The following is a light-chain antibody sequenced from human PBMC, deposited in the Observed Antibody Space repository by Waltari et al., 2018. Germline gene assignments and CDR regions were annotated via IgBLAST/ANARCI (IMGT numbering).Light chain of an antibody. CDR2: WAS. CDR3: QQYYGSPLT. J-gene: IGKJ4*01. Sequence: DIVMTQSPDSLAVSLGERATINCQSSQTVLYSSNNKTYLAWFQQKPGQPPKLLIYWASTRESGVPDRFNGSGSGTDFTLTINSLQAEDVAVYYCQQYYGSPLTFGGGTKVEIK. V-gene: IGKV4-1*01. CDR1: QTVLYSSNNKTY.